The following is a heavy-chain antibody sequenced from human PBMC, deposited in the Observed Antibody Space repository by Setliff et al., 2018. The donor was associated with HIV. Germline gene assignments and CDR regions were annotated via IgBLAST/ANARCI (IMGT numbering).Heavy chain of an antibody. D-gene: IGHD3-22*01. Sequence: ASVKVSCKASGYTFTTYGISWVRQAPGQGLEWMGWISGDNTKRDYAQKFQGRVTMTTDTSTGTAYMELRSLRSDDTAVYYCARGAYDSTDTYYYYGMDVWGQGTSVTVSS. CDR2: ISGDNTKR. J-gene: IGHJ6*02. CDR3: ARGAYDSTDTYYYYGMDV. CDR1: GYTFTTYG. V-gene: IGHV1-18*01.